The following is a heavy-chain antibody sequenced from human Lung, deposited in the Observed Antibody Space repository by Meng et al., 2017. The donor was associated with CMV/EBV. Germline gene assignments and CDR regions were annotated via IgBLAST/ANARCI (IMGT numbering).Heavy chain of an antibody. D-gene: IGHD3-3*01. CDR3: ARDPLSSRYYDFWSGYGGYYYYGMAV. Sequence: GGSXRLXCAASGFTFSSYAMHWVRQAPGKGLEWVAVISYDGSNKYYADSVKGRFTISRDNSKNTLYLQMNSLRAEDTAVYYCARDPLSSRYYDFWSGYGGYYYYGMAVWGQGTXVTGAS. J-gene: IGHJ6*02. V-gene: IGHV3-30-3*01. CDR2: ISYDGSNK. CDR1: GFTFSSYA.